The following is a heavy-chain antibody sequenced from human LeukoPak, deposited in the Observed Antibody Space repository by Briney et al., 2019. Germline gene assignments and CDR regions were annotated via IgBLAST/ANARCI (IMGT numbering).Heavy chain of an antibody. D-gene: IGHD1-14*01. CDR1: GFTFSSYD. CDR3: ARDLNREDFDY. J-gene: IGHJ4*02. CDR2: IWYDGSDK. V-gene: IGHV3-33*01. Sequence: GKSLRLSCEASGFTFSSYDMHWVRQAPGKGQEWVAIIWYDGSDKYYGDSVKGRFTISRDNVKNTLYLQMNSLRVEDTAVYYCARDLNREDFDYWGQGPLVAVSS.